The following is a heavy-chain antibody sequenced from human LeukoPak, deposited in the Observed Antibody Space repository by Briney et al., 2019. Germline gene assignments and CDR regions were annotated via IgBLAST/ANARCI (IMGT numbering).Heavy chain of an antibody. CDR1: GYSINSGYY. CDR2: FYHSGST. CDR3: ARLGGGGTNYYFDY. D-gene: IGHD2-15*01. Sequence: SSETLSLTCAVSGYSINSGYYWGWIRQPPGKGLEWIGSFYHSGSTYYNPSLKSRVTISVDTSRNQFSLKLTSVTAADTAVYYCARLGGGGTNYYFDYWGQGTLATVSS. J-gene: IGHJ4*02. V-gene: IGHV4-38-2*01.